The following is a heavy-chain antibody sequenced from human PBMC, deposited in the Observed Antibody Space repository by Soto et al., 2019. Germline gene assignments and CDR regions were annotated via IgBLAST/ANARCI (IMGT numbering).Heavy chain of an antibody. J-gene: IGHJ6*02. CDR1: GGSNTSITNHY. D-gene: IGHD1-7*01. CDR2: ISYSGHT. Sequence: PPETLSLTCTFSGGSNTSITNHYSSWFRQPPGKGLEWIGYISYSGHTSYNPSLKSRVILSVDTSKNQVSLNLASVTAADTAVYYCATQRFGTSHGLLDIRGQGPTVT. V-gene: IGHV4-59*08. CDR3: ATQRFGTSHGLLDI.